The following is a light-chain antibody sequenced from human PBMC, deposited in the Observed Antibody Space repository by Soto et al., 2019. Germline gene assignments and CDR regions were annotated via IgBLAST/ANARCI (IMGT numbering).Light chain of an antibody. Sequence: EIVLTQSPGTLSLSPGERATLSCRASQSVRSSFLAWYQQKPGQAPRLLIYGASSRATGIPDRFSGSGSGTDFTLTLSRLEPEDFAVYYCQQYGSSPRTFGPGTTVDI. CDR2: GAS. J-gene: IGKJ3*01. V-gene: IGKV3-20*01. CDR3: QQYGSSPRT. CDR1: QSVRSSF.